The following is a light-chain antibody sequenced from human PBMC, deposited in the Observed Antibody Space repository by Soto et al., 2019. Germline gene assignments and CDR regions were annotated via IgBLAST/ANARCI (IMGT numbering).Light chain of an antibody. J-gene: IGKJ1*01. Sequence: EILMTQSPSTLAVSPGERAPLSCRASQSVSIDLAWYQQTPGQAPRLLIYGASTRATGIPVRFSGSASGTEFTLTISSLKHDDFATYYCQQYNSYLRTFGQGTKVDI. CDR1: QSVSID. CDR2: GAS. V-gene: IGKV3-15*01. CDR3: QQYNSYLRT.